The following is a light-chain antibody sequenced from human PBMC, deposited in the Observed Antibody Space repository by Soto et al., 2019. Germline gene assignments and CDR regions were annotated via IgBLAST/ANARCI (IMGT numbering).Light chain of an antibody. V-gene: IGLV2-11*01. CDR1: GSDVGAYDY. CDR3: SSFVGPYTYV. Sequence: QSALAQPRSVSGSPGQSVTISCTGTGSDVGAYDYVSWYQHHPGKAPKVTIYDVSKRPSGVPDRFSGSKSGNTASLTISGLQADDEADYYCSSFVGPYTYVFGTGTKVTVL. J-gene: IGLJ1*01. CDR2: DVS.